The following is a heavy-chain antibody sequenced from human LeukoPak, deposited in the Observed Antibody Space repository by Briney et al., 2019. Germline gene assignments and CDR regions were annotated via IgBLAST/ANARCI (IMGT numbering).Heavy chain of an antibody. Sequence: GRSLRLSCAASGFTFDDFAMHWVRQAPGKGLEWASGISWNSGSIGYADSVKGRFTISRDNAKNSLYLQMNSLRAEDTALYYCAKGFGLRLGELSLPDYWGQGTLVTVSS. CDR2: ISWNSGSI. J-gene: IGHJ4*02. CDR3: AKGFGLRLGELSLPDY. CDR1: GFTFDDFA. D-gene: IGHD3-16*02. V-gene: IGHV3-9*01.